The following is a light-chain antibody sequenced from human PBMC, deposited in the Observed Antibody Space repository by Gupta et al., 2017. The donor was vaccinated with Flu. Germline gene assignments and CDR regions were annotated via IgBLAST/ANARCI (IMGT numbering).Light chain of an antibody. Sequence: QTVVTQQPSLTVSPGGTVTLTCASSTGAVTSAYSPNWFQQKPGQAPMALIYTTSNKHPWTPAWFSGALLGATADLTLSDVQAEDDDYYFCPHHSGNTWVFGGGTKLTVL. CDR1: TGAVTSAYS. V-gene: IGLV7-43*01. CDR2: TTS. J-gene: IGLJ3*02. CDR3: PHHSGNTWV.